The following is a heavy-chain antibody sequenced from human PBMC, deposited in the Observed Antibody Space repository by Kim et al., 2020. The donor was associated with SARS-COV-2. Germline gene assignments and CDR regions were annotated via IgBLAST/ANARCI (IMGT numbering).Heavy chain of an antibody. V-gene: IGHV4-59*08. D-gene: IGHD4-17*01. J-gene: IGHJ4*02. Sequence: SETLSLTCTVSGGSISGSYWSWIRQTLGKGLEWLGCIYHSGNTKYNPSLNSRITISVDTSKNQFSLKLSSVTAADAAVYYCARHAHFGDYFDYWGQGTLVTVSS. CDR3: ARHAHFGDYFDY. CDR1: GGSISGSY. CDR2: IYHSGNT.